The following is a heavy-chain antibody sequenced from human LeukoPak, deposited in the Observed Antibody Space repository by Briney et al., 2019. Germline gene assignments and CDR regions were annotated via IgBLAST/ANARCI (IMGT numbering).Heavy chain of an antibody. CDR2: INPNSGGT. V-gene: IGHV1-2*02. CDR1: GYTFTGYY. CDR3: ARGLKIVSGSYSFDY. Sequence: ASVKVSCKASGYTFTGYYMHWVRLAPGQGLEWMGWINPNSGGTNYAQKFQGRVTMTRDMSTSTVYMELSSLRSEDTAVYYCARGLKIVSGSYSFDYWGQGTLVTVSS. J-gene: IGHJ4*02. D-gene: IGHD1-26*01.